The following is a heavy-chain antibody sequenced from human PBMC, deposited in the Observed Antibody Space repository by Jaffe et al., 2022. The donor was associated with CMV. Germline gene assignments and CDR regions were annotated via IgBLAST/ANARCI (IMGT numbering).Heavy chain of an antibody. CDR1: GFSLSTSGVG. D-gene: IGHD2-15*01. CDR3: AHSKPPWIEYCSGGSCYHSQERGWYFDL. Sequence: QITLKESGPTLVKPTQTLTLTCTFSGFSLSTSGVGVGWIRQPPGKALEWLALIYWNDDKRYSPSLKSRLTITKDTSKNQVVLTMTNMDPVDTATYYCAHSKPPWIEYCSGGSCYHSQERGWYFDLWGRGTLVTVSS. CDR2: IYWNDDK. J-gene: IGHJ2*01. V-gene: IGHV2-5*01.